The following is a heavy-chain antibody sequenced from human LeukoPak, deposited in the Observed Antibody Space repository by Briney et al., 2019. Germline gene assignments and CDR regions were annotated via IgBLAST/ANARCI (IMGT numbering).Heavy chain of an antibody. CDR2: IYYSGST. CDR1: GCSISSSSYY. J-gene: IGHJ4*02. CDR3: ARQLYCDILTGSGNLFDY. V-gene: IGHV4-39*01. Sequence: SETLSLTCTVSGCSISSSSYYWGWIRQPPGKGLEWIVSIYYSGSTYYNPSLKSRVTISVDTSKNKFSLKLSSVTAADTAVYYCARQLYCDILTGSGNLFDYWGQGTLVTVSS. D-gene: IGHD3-9*01.